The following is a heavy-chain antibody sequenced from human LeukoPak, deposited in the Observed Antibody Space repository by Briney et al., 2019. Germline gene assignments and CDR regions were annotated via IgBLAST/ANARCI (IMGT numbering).Heavy chain of an antibody. CDR2: IYYRGGT. CDR3: ARHGNTGPVSGLPLDH. CDR1: GDSINGYF. D-gene: IGHD6-19*01. V-gene: IGHV4-59*08. J-gene: IGHJ4*01. Sequence: SETQSLTCTVSGDSINGYFWSWIRQPPGQGLEWVGYIYYRGGTSYNPSLGGRITVSLDTSRNQFFLRLTSVTPADTAMYYCARHGNTGPVSGLPLDHWGHGTLVSVSS.